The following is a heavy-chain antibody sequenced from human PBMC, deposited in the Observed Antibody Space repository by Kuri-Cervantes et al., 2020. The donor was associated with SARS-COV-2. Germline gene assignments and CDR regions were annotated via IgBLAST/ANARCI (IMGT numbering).Heavy chain of an antibody. CDR2: ISSSSSYT. J-gene: IGHJ4*02. CDR1: GFTFSDYY. D-gene: IGHD6-13*01. CDR3: ARGQQLIDY. V-gene: IGHV3-11*03. Sequence: GESLKISCAVSGFTFSDYYMSWIRQAPGKGLEWVSYISSSSSYTNYADSVKGRFTISRDNAKNSLYLQMNSLRAEDTAVYYCARGQQLIDYWGQGTLVTVSS.